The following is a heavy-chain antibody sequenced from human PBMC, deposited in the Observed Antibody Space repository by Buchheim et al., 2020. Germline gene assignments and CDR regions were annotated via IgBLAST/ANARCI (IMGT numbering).Heavy chain of an antibody. CDR3: AIHAREQLWTFRFDP. V-gene: IGHV3-48*04. D-gene: IGHD1/OR15-1a*01. J-gene: IGHJ5*02. Sequence: EVQLVESGGGLVQPGESLRLSCAASGFTFSSYSMNWVRQAPGKGLEWVSYISWSNGAISYADSVKGRFTISRDNAKSSLYLQMHNLRAEDTAVYYCAIHAREQLWTFRFDPWGQGT. CDR1: GFTFSSYS. CDR2: ISWSNGAI.